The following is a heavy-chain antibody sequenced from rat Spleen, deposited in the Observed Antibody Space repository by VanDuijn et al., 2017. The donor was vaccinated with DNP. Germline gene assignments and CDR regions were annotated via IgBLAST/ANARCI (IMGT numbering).Heavy chain of an antibody. CDR3: CRERERESLGYSSYIAY. V-gene: IGHV2S12*01. CDR1: GFSLTDYN. D-gene: IGHD1-2*01. CDR2: ISTGGNT. J-gene: IGHJ2*01. Sequence: QVQLKESGPGMVQPSQTLSLTCTVSGFSLTDYNVHWVRQPPGKVLEWIAAISTGGNTYYNSALKSRLSISRDTSKSQVFLKMNNLQTEDTATYYCCRERERESLGYSSYIAYWGQGVMVTVSS.